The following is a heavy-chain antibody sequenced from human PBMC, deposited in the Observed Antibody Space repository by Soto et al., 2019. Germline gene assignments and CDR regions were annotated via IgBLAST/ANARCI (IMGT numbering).Heavy chain of an antibody. V-gene: IGHV4-61*01. Sequence: SETLSLTCTVFGGTSLDRTYYWAWNSQSPGKGLEWIGNIYYSGGTNYTPSLKSRVTISVDTSKNQFSLKLSSVAAADTAVYYCARDRTHSSWYKYDAFDIWGQGTIVTV. CDR3: ARDRTHSSWYKYDAFDI. CDR2: IYYSGGT. CDR1: GGTSLDRTYY. J-gene: IGHJ3*02. D-gene: IGHD6-13*01.